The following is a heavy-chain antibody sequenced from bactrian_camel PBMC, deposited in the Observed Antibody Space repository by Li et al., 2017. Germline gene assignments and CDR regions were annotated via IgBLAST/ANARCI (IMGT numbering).Heavy chain of an antibody. CDR3: AADCVTGTTATMLWEYEYNY. V-gene: IGHV3S53*01. CDR1: GFRERHYC. Sequence: HVQLVESGGGSVQTGGSLTLSCVASGFRERHYCLGWFRQAPGKEREGIAAIDRGGTAKHADSVKGRFTISQDNSKNTVYLQMNRLKPEDSAMYYCAADCVTGTTATMLWEYEYNYWGQGTQVTVS. D-gene: IGHD4*01. CDR2: IDRGGTA. J-gene: IGHJ4*01.